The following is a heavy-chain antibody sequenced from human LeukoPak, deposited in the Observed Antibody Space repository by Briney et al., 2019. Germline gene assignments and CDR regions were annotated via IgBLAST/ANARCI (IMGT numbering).Heavy chain of an antibody. J-gene: IGHJ4*02. V-gene: IGHV3-48*02. D-gene: IGHD3-9*01. CDR1: GFTFTGYS. CDR3: ATDKDWAFDY. CDR2: IGIGGNTI. Sequence: GGSLRLSCGASGFTFTGYSMNWVRQAPGKGLEWLSYIGIGGNTILYADFVKGRFTISRDNAKNSLFLRMNSLRDEDTAVYYCATDKDWAFDYWGQGTQVTVSS.